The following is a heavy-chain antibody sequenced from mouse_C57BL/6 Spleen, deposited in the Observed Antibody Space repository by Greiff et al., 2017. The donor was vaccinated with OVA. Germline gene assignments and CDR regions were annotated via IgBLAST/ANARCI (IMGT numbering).Heavy chain of an antibody. Sequence: GPGLVKPSQSLSLTCSVTGYSITSGYYWNWIRQFPGNKLEWMGYISYDGSNNYNPSLKNRISITRDTSKNQFFLKLNSVTTEDTATYYCARDPGLLLDYWGQGTTLTVSS. CDR1: GYSITSGYY. V-gene: IGHV3-6*01. D-gene: IGHD2-3*01. J-gene: IGHJ2*01. CDR2: ISYDGSN. CDR3: ARDPGLLLDY.